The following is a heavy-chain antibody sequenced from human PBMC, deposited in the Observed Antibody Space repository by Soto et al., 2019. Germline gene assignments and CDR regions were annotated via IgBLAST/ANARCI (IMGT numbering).Heavy chain of an antibody. CDR1: GGTFSSYA. CDR2: MIPISGTA. V-gene: IGHV1-8*02. Sequence: ASVKVSCKASGGTFSSYAISWVRQAPGQGLEWMGWMIPISGTAGYAQKFQGRVTMTRNTSISTAYMELSSLRSEDTAVYYCARSVEWLASFDYWGQGTLVTSPQ. CDR3: ARSVEWLASFDY. D-gene: IGHD6-19*01. J-gene: IGHJ4*02.